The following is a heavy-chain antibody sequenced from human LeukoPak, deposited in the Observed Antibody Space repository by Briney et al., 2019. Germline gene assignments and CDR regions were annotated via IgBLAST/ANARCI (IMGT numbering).Heavy chain of an antibody. D-gene: IGHD5-12*01. V-gene: IGHV4-61*01. CDR1: GGSVSSGSYY. J-gene: IGHJ6*02. CDR3: VRDLVATIDHYYYGMDG. Sequence: SETLSLTCIVSGGSVSSGSYYWRWVRQPPGKGLEWIGYIYNSVRTNYNPSLKRRVTISVDTSKNQLSLKLSSVTAADTAVYFCVRDLVATIDHYYYGMDGWGQGTTVTVSS. CDR2: IYNSVRT.